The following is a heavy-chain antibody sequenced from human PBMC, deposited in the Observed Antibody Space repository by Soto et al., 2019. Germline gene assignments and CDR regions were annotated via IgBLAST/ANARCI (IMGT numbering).Heavy chain of an antibody. D-gene: IGHD5-12*01. Sequence: EVQLLESGGGLVQPGGSLRLSCAASGFTFSSYAMTWGRQAPGKGLEWVSGLSGNGGTTYYADSVKGRFTVSIDNSKNTLYLQLNSLRAEDTAIYYCAKISGGQTVNGYSDYWGQGTLVTVSS. CDR3: AKISGGQTVNGYSDY. CDR2: LSGNGGTT. V-gene: IGHV3-23*01. CDR1: GFTFSSYA. J-gene: IGHJ4*02.